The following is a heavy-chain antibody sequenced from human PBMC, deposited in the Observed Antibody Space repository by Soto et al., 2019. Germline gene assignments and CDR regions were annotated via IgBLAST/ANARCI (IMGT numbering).Heavy chain of an antibody. CDR2: INAGNGNT. CDR3: ARDVGRTYYSDSKGFDY. D-gene: IGHD3-22*01. Sequence: ASVKVSCKASGYTFTSYAMHWVRQAPGQRLEWMGWINAGNGNTKYSQKFQGRVTITRDTSASTAYMELSSLRSEDTAVYYCARDVGRTYYSDSKGFDYWGQGTLVTRLL. J-gene: IGHJ4*02. V-gene: IGHV1-3*01. CDR1: GYTFTSYA.